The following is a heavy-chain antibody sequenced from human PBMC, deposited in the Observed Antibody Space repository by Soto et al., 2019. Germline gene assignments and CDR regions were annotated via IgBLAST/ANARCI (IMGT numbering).Heavy chain of an antibody. CDR1: GFTFSSYG. CDR3: ARDGGNPIRHYYYYMDV. J-gene: IGHJ6*03. D-gene: IGHD3-16*01. CDR2: IWYDGSNK. Sequence: PGGSLRLSCAVSGFTFSSYGMHWVRQAPGKGLEWVAVIWYDGSNKYYADSVKGRFTISRDNSKNTLYLQMNSLRAEDTAVYYCARDGGNPIRHYYYYMDVWGKGTTVTVSS. V-gene: IGHV3-33*08.